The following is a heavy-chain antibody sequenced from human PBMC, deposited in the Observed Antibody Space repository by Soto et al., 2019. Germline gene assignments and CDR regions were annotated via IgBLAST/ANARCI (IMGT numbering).Heavy chain of an antibody. CDR2: ISGHDGNT. V-gene: IGHV1-18*01. CDR1: GYRLTSYG. Sequence: QVPLVQSGAEVRMPGASVKDSCKASGYRLTSYGISWVRQAPGQGLEWMGWISGHDGNTKYTQKVQGRVTVTTDTSTSTAYMGLRWLRTDDTAVYYCAREHCSSASSYGPDFWGQGTLVTVSS. CDR3: AREHCSSASSYGPDF. J-gene: IGHJ4*02. D-gene: IGHD2-2*01.